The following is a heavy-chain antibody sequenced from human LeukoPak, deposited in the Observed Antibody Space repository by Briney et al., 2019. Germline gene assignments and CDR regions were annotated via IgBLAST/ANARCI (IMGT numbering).Heavy chain of an antibody. Sequence: SETLSLTCTVSGGSISSSSYYWGWIRQPPGKGLEWIGSIYYSGSTYYNPSLKSRVTISVDTSKNQFSLKLSSVTAADTAVYYCARTSRDGYNLYYFDYWGQGTLVTVSS. CDR1: GGSISSSSYY. CDR2: IYYSGST. D-gene: IGHD5-24*01. V-gene: IGHV4-39*07. J-gene: IGHJ4*02. CDR3: ARTSRDGYNLYYFDY.